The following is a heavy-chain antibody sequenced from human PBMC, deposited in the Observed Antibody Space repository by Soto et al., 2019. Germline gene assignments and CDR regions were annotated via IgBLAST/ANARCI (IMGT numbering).Heavy chain of an antibody. CDR2: IYYSGSA. V-gene: IGHV4-30-4*01. J-gene: IGHJ2*01. D-gene: IGHD4-17*01. CDR1: GGSISSAGYY. CDR3: AGDYGGLNWYFEL. Sequence: QVQLQESGPGLVKPSQTLSLTCTVSGGSISSAGYYWSWIRQPPGKGLEWIGYIYYSGSAYYHPSLKGRFTISVDTSKNQFSLRLNSVTAADTAVYYWAGDYGGLNWYFELWGRGSLVTVSS.